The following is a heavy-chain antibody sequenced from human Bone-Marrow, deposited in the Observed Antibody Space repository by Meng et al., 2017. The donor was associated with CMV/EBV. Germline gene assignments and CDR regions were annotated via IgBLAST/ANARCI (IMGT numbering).Heavy chain of an antibody. D-gene: IGHD6-25*01. Sequence: GESLKISCATSGFPFNGYVMHWVRQAPGKGLEWVAFISYDGSARNYVDSVRGRFVISRDNSKNTLYLQMNSLRDEDTAVYYCASYSSSGYYFDDWGRGTLVTVSS. CDR3: ASYSSSGYYFDD. CDR2: ISYDGSAR. V-gene: IGHV3-30*02. J-gene: IGHJ4*02. CDR1: GFPFNGYV.